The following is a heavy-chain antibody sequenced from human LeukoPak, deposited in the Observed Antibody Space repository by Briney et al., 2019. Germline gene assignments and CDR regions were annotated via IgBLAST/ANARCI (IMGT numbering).Heavy chain of an antibody. Sequence: GGSLRLSCAASGFTFSNAWMNWVRQAPGKGLEWVSSISSSSSYIYYADSVKGRFTISRDNAKNSLYLQMNSLRAEDTAVYYCAREKRIAAAGSYYYYGMDVWGQGTTVTVSS. V-gene: IGHV3-21*01. CDR2: ISSSSSYI. CDR1: GFTFSNAW. CDR3: AREKRIAAAGSYYYYGMDV. J-gene: IGHJ6*02. D-gene: IGHD6-13*01.